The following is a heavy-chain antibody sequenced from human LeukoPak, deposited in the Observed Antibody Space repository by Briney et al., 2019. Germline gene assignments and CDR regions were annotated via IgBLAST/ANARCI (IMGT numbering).Heavy chain of an antibody. CDR2: IYPGDSDT. Sequence: GESLKISFQGSGYRFTSYWIGWVRPMPGKGLEWMGIIYPGDSDTRYSPSFQGQVTISADKSISTAYLQWSSLKASDTAMYYCARHNGGNSVGAFDIWGQGTMVTVSS. J-gene: IGHJ3*02. CDR1: GYRFTSYW. D-gene: IGHD4-23*01. V-gene: IGHV5-51*01. CDR3: ARHNGGNSVGAFDI.